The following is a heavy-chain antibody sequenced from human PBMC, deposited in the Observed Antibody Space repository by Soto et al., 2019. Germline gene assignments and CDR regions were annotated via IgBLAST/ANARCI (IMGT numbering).Heavy chain of an antibody. CDR3: AKDSLGSGSYYYFDY. CDR1: GFTFSSYG. Sequence: PGGSLRLSCAASGFTFSSYGMHWVRQAPGKGLEWVAVISYDGSNKYYADSVKGRFTISRDNSKNTLYLQMNSLRAEDTAVYYCAKDSLGSGSYYYFDYWGQGTLVTVSS. J-gene: IGHJ4*02. D-gene: IGHD3-10*01. CDR2: ISYDGSNK. V-gene: IGHV3-30*18.